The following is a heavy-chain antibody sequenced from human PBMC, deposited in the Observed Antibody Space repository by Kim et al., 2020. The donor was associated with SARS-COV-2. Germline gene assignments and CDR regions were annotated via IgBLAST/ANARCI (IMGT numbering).Heavy chain of an antibody. CDR2: INHSGST. Sequence: SETLSLTCAVYGGSFSGYYWSWIRQPPGKGLEWIGEINHSGSTNYNPSLKSRVTISVDTSKNQFSLKLSSVTAADTAVYYCARWGGYEYYFDYWGQGTLVTVSS. D-gene: IGHD5-12*01. CDR3: ARWGGYEYYFDY. J-gene: IGHJ4*02. CDR1: GGSFSGYY. V-gene: IGHV4-34*01.